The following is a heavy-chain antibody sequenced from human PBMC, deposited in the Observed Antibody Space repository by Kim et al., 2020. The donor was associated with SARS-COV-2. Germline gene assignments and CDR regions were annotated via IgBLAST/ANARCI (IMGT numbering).Heavy chain of an antibody. V-gene: IGHV3-30*18. D-gene: IGHD3-10*01. CDR1: GFTFSSYG. Sequence: GGSLRLSCAASGFTFSSYGMHWVRQAPGKGLEWVAVISYDGSNKYYADSVKGRFTISRDNSKNTLYLQMNSLRAEDTAVYYCAKDIQLVLWFGEPPWGQG. J-gene: IGHJ5*02. CDR2: ISYDGSNK. CDR3: AKDIQLVLWFGEPP.